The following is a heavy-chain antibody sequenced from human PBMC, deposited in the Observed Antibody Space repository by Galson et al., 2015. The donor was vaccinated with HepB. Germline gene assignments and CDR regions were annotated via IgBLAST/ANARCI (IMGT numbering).Heavy chain of an antibody. D-gene: IGHD2-21*02. V-gene: IGHV3-23*01. J-gene: IGHJ2*01. Sequence: SLRLSCAASGFTFSSYAMNWVRQAPGKGLEWVSAISSSGGSTFYADSVKGRFTISRDNSKKMLYLQMNSLRAEDTAVYFCAKAVGVTTLWYFDLWGRGTLVTVSS. CDR1: GFTFSSYA. CDR2: ISSSGGST. CDR3: AKAVGVTTLWYFDL.